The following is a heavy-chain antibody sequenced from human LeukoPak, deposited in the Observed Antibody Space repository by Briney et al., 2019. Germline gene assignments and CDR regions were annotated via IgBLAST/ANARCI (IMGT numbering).Heavy chain of an antibody. J-gene: IGHJ2*01. CDR3: ARNIVVVPAARTRYWYFDL. V-gene: IGHV4-30-4*08. CDR1: GGSISSGDYY. D-gene: IGHD2-2*01. Sequence: SETLSLTCTVSGGSISSGDYYWSWIRQPPGKGLEWIGYIYYSGSTYYNPSLKSRVTISVDTSKNQFSLKLSSVTAADTAVYYCARNIVVVPAARTRYWYFDLWGRGTLVTVSS. CDR2: IYYSGST.